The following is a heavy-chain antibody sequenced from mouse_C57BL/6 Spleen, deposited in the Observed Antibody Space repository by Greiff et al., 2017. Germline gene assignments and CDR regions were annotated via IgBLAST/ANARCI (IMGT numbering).Heavy chain of an antibody. J-gene: IGHJ1*03. V-gene: IGHV14-2*01. CDR1: GFNIKDYY. Sequence: EVQRVESGAELVKPGASVKLSSTASGFNIKDYYMHWVKQRTEQGLEWIGRIDPEDGGTKYAPKFKGKATITADTHSNTAYLQLSNLTSWDSALYYCARYDYVVSYRYFYVWGTRATVT. CDR3: ARYDYVVSYRYFYV. D-gene: IGHD2-4*01. CDR2: IDPEDGGT.